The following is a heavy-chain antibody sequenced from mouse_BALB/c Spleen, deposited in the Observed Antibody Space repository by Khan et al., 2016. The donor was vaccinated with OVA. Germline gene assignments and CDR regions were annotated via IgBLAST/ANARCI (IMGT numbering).Heavy chain of an antibody. Sequence: EVQGVESGGGLVQPGGSLKLSCAASGFTFSSYGMSWVRQTPDKRLELVATINSNGGSTYYPDSVKGRFTISRDNAKNTLYLQMSSLKSEDTAMYYCARMARTINGGQGTTLTVSS. CDR1: GFTFSSYG. J-gene: IGHJ2*01. CDR3: ARMARTIN. V-gene: IGHV5-6-3*01. CDR2: INSNGGST.